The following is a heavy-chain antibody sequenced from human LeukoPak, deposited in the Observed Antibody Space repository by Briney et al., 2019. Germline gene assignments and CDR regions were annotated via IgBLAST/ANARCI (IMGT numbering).Heavy chain of an antibody. CDR3: ARDSRYYDFWSGYLDY. CDR1: GGSISNYY. V-gene: IGHV4-4*07. CDR2: ISTSGNT. Sequence: SETLSLTCTVSGGSISNYYWSWIRQPAGKGLEWIGRISTSGNTNYSPSLKSRVTMSVDTSKNQFFLNLRSVTAADTAVYYCARDSRYYDFWSGYLDYWGQGALVTVSS. J-gene: IGHJ4*02. D-gene: IGHD3-3*01.